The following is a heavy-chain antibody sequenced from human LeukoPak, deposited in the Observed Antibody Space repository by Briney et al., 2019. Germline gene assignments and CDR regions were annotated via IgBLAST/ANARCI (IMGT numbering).Heavy chain of an antibody. J-gene: IGHJ4*02. CDR2: ICPDGTVT. V-gene: IGHV3-74*01. CDR3: VRDFRSADY. CDR1: GFTFSTYC. Sequence: GGSLRLSCAASGFTFSTYCMHWVRQAPGKGPMWVSRICPDGTVTNYADSVKARFIISGDNARNTVYLQMNSLRVEDTAVYYCVRDFRSADYWGQGTLVTVSS.